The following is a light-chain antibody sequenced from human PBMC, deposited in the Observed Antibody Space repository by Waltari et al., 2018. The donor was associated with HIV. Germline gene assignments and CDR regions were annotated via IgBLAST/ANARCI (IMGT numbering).Light chain of an antibody. V-gene: IGKV1-39*01. Sequence: DIQMTQSPSSLSAPVGDRVPISCRASHTISSYVNWFQQKPGKAPRLLVYVACSLQSEIPSRSSGSASGTDVTLTISSLRPEDFATYCCQQSYSTPVTFGQGTKLEI. CDR2: VAC. CDR3: QQSYSTPVT. CDR1: HTISSY. J-gene: IGKJ2*01.